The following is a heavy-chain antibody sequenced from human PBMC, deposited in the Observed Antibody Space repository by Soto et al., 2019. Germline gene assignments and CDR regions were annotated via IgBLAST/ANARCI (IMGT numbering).Heavy chain of an antibody. J-gene: IGHJ4*02. CDR2: ISGSGGST. CDR1: GFTFSSYA. V-gene: IGHV3-23*01. CDR3: AKHLYYDSSGYYTN. Sequence: GGSLRLSCAASGFTFSSYAMSWVRQAPGKGLEWVSAISGSGGSTYYADSVKGRFTISRDNSKNTLYLQMNSLRAEDTAVYYCAKHLYYDSSGYYTNWGQGTLVTVYS. D-gene: IGHD3-22*01.